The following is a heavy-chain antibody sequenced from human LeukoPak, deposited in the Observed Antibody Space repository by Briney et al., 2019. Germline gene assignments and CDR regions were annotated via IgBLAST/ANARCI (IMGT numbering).Heavy chain of an antibody. CDR1: GGSFSGYY. Sequence: SETLSLTCAVYGGSFSGYYWSWIRQPPGKGLEWIGEINHSGSTNYNPSLKSRVTISVDTSKNQFSLKLSSVTAADTAVYYCARDSQITIFGVTKNYFDIWGQGTMVTVSS. CDR2: INHSGST. D-gene: IGHD3-3*01. V-gene: IGHV4-34*01. J-gene: IGHJ3*02. CDR3: ARDSQITIFGVTKNYFDI.